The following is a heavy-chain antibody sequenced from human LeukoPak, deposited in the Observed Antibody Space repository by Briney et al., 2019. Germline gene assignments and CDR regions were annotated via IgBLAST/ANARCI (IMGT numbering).Heavy chain of an antibody. D-gene: IGHD6-19*01. J-gene: IGHJ4*02. V-gene: IGHV1-2*02. Sequence: ASVKVSCKASGYTFTAYYIHWVRQAPGQGLEWMGWINPNSDGTSYAQKFQGRVTMARDTSISTAYMELSSLTSDDTAVYYCARGGSGGGVFVYWGQGTPVSVSS. CDR2: INPNSDGT. CDR3: ARGGSGGGVFVY. CDR1: GYTFTAYY.